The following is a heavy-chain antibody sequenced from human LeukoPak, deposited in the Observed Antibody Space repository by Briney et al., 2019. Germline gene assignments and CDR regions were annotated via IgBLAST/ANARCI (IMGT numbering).Heavy chain of an antibody. D-gene: IGHD3-16*01. CDR2: INWNGGST. CDR1: GFIFDDDD. V-gene: IGHV3-20*04. CDR3: ARDRGGGVASPVED. Sequence: GGSLRLSCAASGFIFDDDDMSWVRQAPGKGLEWVSSINWNGGSTSYADSVKGRFTISRDNARKSLHLEMNSLRDEDTALYYCARDRGGGVASPVEDRGQGTLVTVSS. J-gene: IGHJ4*02.